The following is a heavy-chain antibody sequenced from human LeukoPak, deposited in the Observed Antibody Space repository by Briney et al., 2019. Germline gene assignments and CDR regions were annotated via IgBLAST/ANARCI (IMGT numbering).Heavy chain of an antibody. V-gene: IGHV3-23*01. CDR3: AKDPKEFYDFWSGSPFGY. CDR2: ISGSGGST. J-gene: IGHJ4*02. D-gene: IGHD3-3*01. CDR1: GFTFSSYA. Sequence: GGSLRLSCAASGFTFSSYAMSWVRQAPGKGLEWVSTISGSGGSTYYADSVKGRFTISRDNSKNTLYLQMSSPRAEDTAVYYCAKDPKEFYDFWSGSPFGYWGQGTLVTVSS.